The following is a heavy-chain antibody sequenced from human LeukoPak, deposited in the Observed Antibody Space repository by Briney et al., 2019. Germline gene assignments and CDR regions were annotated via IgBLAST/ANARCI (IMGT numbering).Heavy chain of an antibody. CDR2: ISDKGGST. D-gene: IGHD3-16*01. V-gene: IGHV3-64*01. CDR3: AREGALISYYYGMDV. J-gene: IGHJ6*02. CDR1: GFTFSSYA. Sequence: GESLKISCAAFGFTFSSYAMHGVRQAPGNGLEYVSGISDKGGSTYYANSVKGRFTISRDNSKNTLYLQVGSLRPEDMAVYYCAREGALISYYYGMDVWGQGTTVTVSS.